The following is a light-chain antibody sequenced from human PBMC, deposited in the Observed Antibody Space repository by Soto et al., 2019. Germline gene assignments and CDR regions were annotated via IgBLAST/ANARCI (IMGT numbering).Light chain of an antibody. CDR2: ANS. Sequence: QSVLTQPPSVSGAPGQRVRISCTGSSSNIGAGYDVHWYRQLPGTAPKLLIYANSNRPSGVPDRFSGSKSGTSASLAITGLQADDEAEYYCQSFDTSLNRVFGGGTKLTVL. J-gene: IGLJ2*01. V-gene: IGLV1-40*01. CDR1: SSNIGAGYD. CDR3: QSFDTSLNRV.